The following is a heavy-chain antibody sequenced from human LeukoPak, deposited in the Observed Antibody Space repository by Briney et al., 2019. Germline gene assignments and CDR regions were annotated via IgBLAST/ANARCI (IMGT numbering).Heavy chain of an antibody. J-gene: IGHJ3*02. CDR2: IIPIFGTA. D-gene: IGHD3-22*01. CDR1: GGTFSSYA. CDR3: ASFHAHDNNYDAFDI. Sequence: GASVKVSCKASGGTFSSYAISWMRQAPGQGLEWMGGIIPIFGTANYAQKFQGRVTITADESTSTAYMELSSLRSEDTAVYYCASFHAHDNNYDAFDIWGQGTMVTVSS. V-gene: IGHV1-69*13.